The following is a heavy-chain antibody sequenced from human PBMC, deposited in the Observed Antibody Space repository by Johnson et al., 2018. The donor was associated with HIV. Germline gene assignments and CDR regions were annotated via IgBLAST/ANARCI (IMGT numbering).Heavy chain of an antibody. CDR1: GFTFSSYG. V-gene: IGHV3-30*02. CDR2: IRYDGSNK. D-gene: IGHD6-6*01. Sequence: VQLVESGGGVVQPGGSLRLSCAASGFTFSSYGMHWVRQVPGKGLEWVAFIRYDGSNKYYADSVKGRFTISRDNSKNTLYLQMNSLRAEDTAVYYCAKAFEYSSSSMAFDIWGQGTMVTVSS. CDR3: AKAFEYSSSSMAFDI. J-gene: IGHJ3*02.